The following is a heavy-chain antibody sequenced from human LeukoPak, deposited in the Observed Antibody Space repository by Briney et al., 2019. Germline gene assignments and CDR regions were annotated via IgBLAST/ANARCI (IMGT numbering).Heavy chain of an antibody. J-gene: IGHJ6*02. CDR1: GGSISSYY. V-gene: IGHV4-59*01. Sequence: SETLSLTCTVSGGSISSYYWSWIRQPPGKGLEWIGYIYYSGSTNYNPSLKSRVTISVDTSKNQFSLKLSSVTAGDTAVFYWAGDQRLGYYYYGMDGWGQGTTVTVSS. D-gene: IGHD6-25*01. CDR3: AGDQRLGYYYYGMDG. CDR2: IYYSGST.